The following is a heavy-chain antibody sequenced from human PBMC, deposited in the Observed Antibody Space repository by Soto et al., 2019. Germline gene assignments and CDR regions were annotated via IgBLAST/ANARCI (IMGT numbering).Heavy chain of an antibody. Sequence: ASVKVSCKASGYTFTSYGISWVRQAPGQGLEWMGWISAYNGNTNYAQKLQGRVTMTTDTSTSTAYMELRSLRSDDTAVYYCARVADYVRGSYRSYGMDVWGQGTTVTVSS. CDR1: GYTFTSYG. V-gene: IGHV1-18*04. CDR2: ISAYNGNT. D-gene: IGHD3-16*02. J-gene: IGHJ6*02. CDR3: ARVADYVRGSYRSYGMDV.